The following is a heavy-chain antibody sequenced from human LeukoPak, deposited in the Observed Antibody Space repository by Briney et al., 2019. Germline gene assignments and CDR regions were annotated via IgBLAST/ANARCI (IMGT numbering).Heavy chain of an antibody. CDR1: GFTFRNYW. J-gene: IGHJ4*02. V-gene: IGHV3-7*04. Sequence: GGSLRLSCAAPGFTFRNYWMNWVRQAPGKGLEWVANIKPDGSEKRYVDSVKGRFTISRDNAKNSLYLQMNSLRAEDTAVYYCARVVGTDEGADYWGQGTLVTVSS. CDR2: IKPDGSEK. CDR3: ARVVGTDEGADY. D-gene: IGHD1-7*01.